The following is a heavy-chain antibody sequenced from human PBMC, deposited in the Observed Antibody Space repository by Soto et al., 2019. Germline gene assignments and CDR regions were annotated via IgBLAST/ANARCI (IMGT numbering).Heavy chain of an antibody. V-gene: IGHV1-2*02. Sequence: ASVKVSCKASGGTFSSYAISWVRQAPGQGLEWMGWINPNSGGTNYAQKFQGRVTMTRDTSISTAYMELSRLRSDDTAVYYCARGAVCYNYWGQGTLVTVS. CDR1: GGTFSSYA. D-gene: IGHD2-8*01. J-gene: IGHJ4*02. CDR2: INPNSGGT. CDR3: ARGAVCYNY.